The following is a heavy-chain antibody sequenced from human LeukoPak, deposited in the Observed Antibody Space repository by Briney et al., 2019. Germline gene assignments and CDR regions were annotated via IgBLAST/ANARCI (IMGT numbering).Heavy chain of an antibody. Sequence: ASVKVSCKASGYTFTSYAMHWVRQAPGQRLEWMGWINAGNGNTKYSQEFQGRVTITRDTSASTAYMELSSLRSEDMAVYYCARDCYYDSSGGIDYWGQGTLVTVSS. D-gene: IGHD3-22*01. J-gene: IGHJ4*02. CDR1: GYTFTSYA. V-gene: IGHV1-3*03. CDR3: ARDCYYDSSGGIDY. CDR2: INAGNGNT.